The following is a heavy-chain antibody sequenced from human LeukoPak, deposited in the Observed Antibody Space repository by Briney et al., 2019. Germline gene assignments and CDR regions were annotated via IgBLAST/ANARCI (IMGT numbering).Heavy chain of an antibody. CDR3: ASKVCSGGSCFTMSHYFDY. D-gene: IGHD2-15*01. Sequence: ASVKVSCKASGGTFSSYAISWVRQAPGQGLEWMGRIIPILGIANYAQKFQGRVTITADKSTSTAYMELSSLRSEDTAVYYCASKVCSGGSCFTMSHYFDYWGQGTLVTVPS. CDR2: IIPILGIA. CDR1: GGTFSSYA. J-gene: IGHJ4*02. V-gene: IGHV1-69*04.